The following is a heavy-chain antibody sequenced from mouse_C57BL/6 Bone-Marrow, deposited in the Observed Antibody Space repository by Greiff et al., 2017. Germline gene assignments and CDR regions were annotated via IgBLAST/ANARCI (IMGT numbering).Heavy chain of an antibody. CDR2: IHPNSGST. CDR1: GYTFTGYW. V-gene: IGHV1-64*01. Sequence: QVQLQQSGAELMKPGASVKLSCKATGYTFTGYWIEWVKQRPGHGLEWIGMIHPNSGSTNYNEKFKSKATLTVDKSSSTAYMQLSSLTSEDSAVYYCARTFFDYWGQGTTLTVSS. J-gene: IGHJ2*01. CDR3: ARTFFDY.